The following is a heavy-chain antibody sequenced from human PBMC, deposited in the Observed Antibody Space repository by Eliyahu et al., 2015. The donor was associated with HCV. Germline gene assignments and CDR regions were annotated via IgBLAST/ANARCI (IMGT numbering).Heavy chain of an antibody. V-gene: IGHV3-21*01. Sequence: EVQLVESGGGLVKPGGSLRLSCAASGFTFSSYSMNWVRQAPGKGLEWCVPTSSSSSYIYYADSVKGRFTISRDNAKNSLYLQMNSLRAEDTAVYYCAREWSMVRDEQYYYGMDVWGQGTTVTVSS. D-gene: IGHD3-10*01. CDR3: AREWSMVRDEQYYYGMDV. J-gene: IGHJ6*02. CDR2: TSSSSSYI. CDR1: GFTFSSYS.